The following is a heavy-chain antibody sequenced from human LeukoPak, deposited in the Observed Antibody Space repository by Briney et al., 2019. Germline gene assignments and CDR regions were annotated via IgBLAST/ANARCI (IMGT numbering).Heavy chain of an antibody. CDR2: IYYSGST. J-gene: IGHJ5*02. Sequence: PSETLSLTCTVSGGSISSGDYHWSWIRQHPEKGLEWIGYIYYSGSTYYNPSLESRVAMSVDTPKNQFSLKLSSVTAADTAVYYCARAGTASSAYSVDWFDPWGQGTLVTVSS. D-gene: IGHD3-22*01. V-gene: IGHV4-31*03. CDR3: ARAGTASSAYSVDWFDP. CDR1: GGSISSGDYH.